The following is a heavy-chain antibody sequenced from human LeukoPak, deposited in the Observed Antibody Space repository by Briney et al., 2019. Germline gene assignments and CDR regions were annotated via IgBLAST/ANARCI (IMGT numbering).Heavy chain of an antibody. CDR1: GDSISSNTYY. J-gene: IGHJ5*02. CDR2: IYYSGST. D-gene: IGHD3-10*01. Sequence: SETLSLTCTVSGDSISSNTYYWGWIRQPPGKGLEWIGSIYYSGSTYYNPSLKSRVTISVDTSKNQFSLKLSSVTAADTAVYYCARGKDSTMVRGRTITPKTPNNWFDPWGQGTLVTVSS. V-gene: IGHV4-39*07. CDR3: ARGKDSTMVRGRTITPKTPNNWFDP.